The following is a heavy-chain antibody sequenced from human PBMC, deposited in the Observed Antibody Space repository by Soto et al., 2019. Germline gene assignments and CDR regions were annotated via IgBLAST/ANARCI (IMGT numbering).Heavy chain of an antibody. V-gene: IGHV4-39*01. CDR3: ARQVKGFRYYGSGTYYMDV. CDR1: GGSISSSSYY. D-gene: IGHD3-10*01. CDR2: IYYSGST. J-gene: IGHJ6*03. Sequence: SETLSLTCTVSGGSISSSSYYWGWIRQPPGKGLEWIGSIYYSGSTYYNPSLKSRVTISVDTSKNQFSLKLSSVTTADTAVYYCARQVKGFRYYGSGTYYMDVWGKGTTVTVSS.